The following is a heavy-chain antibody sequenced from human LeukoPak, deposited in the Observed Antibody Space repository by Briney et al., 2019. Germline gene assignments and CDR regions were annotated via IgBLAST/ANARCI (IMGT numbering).Heavy chain of an antibody. CDR1: GYTFTGYY. CDR2: IDPNSGGT. J-gene: IGHJ4*02. V-gene: IGHV1-2*02. CDR3: ARAYYYGSGSYPMGFGFDY. D-gene: IGHD3-10*01. Sequence: GASVKVSCKASGYTFTGYYMHWVRQAPGQGLEWMGWIDPNSGGTNYAQKFQGRVTMTRDTSISTAYMELSRLRSDDTAVYYCARAYYYGSGSYPMGFGFDYWGQGTLVTVSS.